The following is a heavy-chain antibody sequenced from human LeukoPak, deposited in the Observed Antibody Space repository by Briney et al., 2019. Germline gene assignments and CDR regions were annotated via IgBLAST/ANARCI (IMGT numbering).Heavy chain of an antibody. J-gene: IGHJ4*02. CDR1: EFTFSSYA. D-gene: IGHD1-26*01. Sequence: GGSLRLSCAASEFTFSSYAMNWVRQAPGKGLEWVSAISGSGGSTYYADSVKGRFTISRDNSKNTLYLQMNSLRAEGTALYYCAKSYSGSYDNYFDYWGQGTLVIVSS. V-gene: IGHV3-23*01. CDR3: AKSYSGSYDNYFDY. CDR2: ISGSGGST.